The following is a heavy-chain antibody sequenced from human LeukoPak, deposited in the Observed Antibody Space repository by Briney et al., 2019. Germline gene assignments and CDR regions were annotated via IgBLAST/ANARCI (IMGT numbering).Heavy chain of an antibody. V-gene: IGHV4-61*02. CDR2: IYTSGST. CDR3: ARADCSSTNCYTMGY. J-gene: IGHJ4*02. CDR1: GGSISSSSYY. D-gene: IGHD2-2*02. Sequence: PSETLSLTCTVSGGSISSSSYYLHWIRQPAGKGLEWIGRIYTSGSTNYNPSLKSRVTISVDTSKNQFSLQLSSVTAADTAVYYCARADCSSTNCYTMGYWGQGTLVTVSS.